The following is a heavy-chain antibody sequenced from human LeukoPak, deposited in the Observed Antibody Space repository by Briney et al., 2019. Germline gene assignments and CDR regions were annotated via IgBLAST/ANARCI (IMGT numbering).Heavy chain of an antibody. CDR2: IHSSGST. J-gene: IGHJ4*02. CDR3: ARGLGYCSSTSCYWHYFDY. CDR1: GGSISNYY. D-gene: IGHD2-2*01. V-gene: IGHV4-59*12. Sequence: SETLSLTCTVSGGSISNYYWSWIRQPPGKGLEWIGYIHSSGSTNYNPSLKSRVTISVDTSKNQFSLKLSSVTAADTAVYYCARGLGYCSSTSCYWHYFDYWGQGTLVTVSS.